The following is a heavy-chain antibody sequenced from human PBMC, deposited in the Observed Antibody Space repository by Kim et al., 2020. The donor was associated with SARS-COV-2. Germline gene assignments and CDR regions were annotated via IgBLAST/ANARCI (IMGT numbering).Heavy chain of an antibody. CDR3: ARDLGYSSGWYRGYYFDY. D-gene: IGHD6-19*01. Sequence: GGSLRLSCAASGFTFSSYSMNWVRQAPGKGLEWVSSISSSSYIYYADSVKGRFTISRDNAKNSLYLQMNSLRAEDTAVYYCARDLGYSSGWYRGYYFDYWGQGTLVTVSS. J-gene: IGHJ4*02. V-gene: IGHV3-21*01. CDR1: GFTFSSYS. CDR2: ISSSSYI.